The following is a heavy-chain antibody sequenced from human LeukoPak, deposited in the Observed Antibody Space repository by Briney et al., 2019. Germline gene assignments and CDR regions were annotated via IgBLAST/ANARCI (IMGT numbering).Heavy chain of an antibody. Sequence: PGGSLRLSCAASGLPFSSYWMSWVRQAPGEGLEWVANIKPDGSEKNYVDSVKGRFTISRDNARNSLFLQMNSLRAEDTAVYYCAREEDNADEYLREDYWGQGTLVTVSS. J-gene: IGHJ4*02. CDR3: AREEDNADEYLREDY. CDR2: IKPDGSEK. V-gene: IGHV3-7*01. D-gene: IGHD2/OR15-2a*01. CDR1: GLPFSSYW.